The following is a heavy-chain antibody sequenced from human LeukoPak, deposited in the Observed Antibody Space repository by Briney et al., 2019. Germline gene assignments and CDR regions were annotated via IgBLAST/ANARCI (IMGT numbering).Heavy chain of an antibody. CDR3: ARLSIVGATSSYYMDV. Sequence: PSETLSLTCSVSGDSFSSSSYYWGWIRQPPGKGLEWIGSINYSGTTYYNPSLKSRVTTSVDTSKNQFSLRLSSVTVADTAVYCCARLSIVGATSSYYMDVWGKGTTVTVSS. V-gene: IGHV4-39*01. CDR1: GDSFSSSSYY. D-gene: IGHD1-26*01. J-gene: IGHJ6*03. CDR2: INYSGTT.